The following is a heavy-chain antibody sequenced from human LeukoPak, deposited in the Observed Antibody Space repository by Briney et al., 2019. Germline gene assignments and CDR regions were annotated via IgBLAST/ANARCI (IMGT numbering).Heavy chain of an antibody. Sequence: TGGSLRLSCAASGFTFSSYWMSWVRQAPGKGMEWVANIKEDGSEKYYVDSVKGRFTMSRDNAKNSLYLQMNSLRAEDTAVYYCARDHRHWETAMVYFDYWGQGTLVTVSS. V-gene: IGHV3-7*01. CDR1: GFTFSSYW. D-gene: IGHD5-18*01. CDR3: ARDHRHWETAMVYFDY. CDR2: IKEDGSEK. J-gene: IGHJ4*02.